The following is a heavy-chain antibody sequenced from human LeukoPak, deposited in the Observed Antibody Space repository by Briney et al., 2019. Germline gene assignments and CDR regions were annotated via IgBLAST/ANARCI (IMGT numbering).Heavy chain of an antibody. V-gene: IGHV3-33*01. CDR3: ARDGRIQPFDY. CDR2: IWYDGSNK. J-gene: IGHJ4*02. CDR1: GFTFSSYG. D-gene: IGHD5-18*01. Sequence: PGRSLRLSCAASGFTFSSYGMHWVRQAPGKGLEWVAVIWYDGSNKYYADPVKGRFTISRDNSKNTLYLQMNSLRAEDTAVYYCARDGRIQPFDYWGQGTLVTVSS.